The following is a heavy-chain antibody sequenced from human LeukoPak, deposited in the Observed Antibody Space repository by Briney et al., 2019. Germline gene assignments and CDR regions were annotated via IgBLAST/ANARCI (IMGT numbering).Heavy chain of an antibody. V-gene: IGHV3-23*01. CDR2: ISTNGGST. Sequence: HPGGSLRLSCAASGFTFSSYAMSWVRQAPGEGLEWVSAISTNGGSTYFADSVKGRFTITRDNSKNTLSLEMNSLRPEDTAVYYCMKGSAGSRPYYFDYWGQGTLLTVSS. CDR1: GFTFSSYA. CDR3: MKGSAGSRPYYFDY. D-gene: IGHD6-13*01. J-gene: IGHJ4*02.